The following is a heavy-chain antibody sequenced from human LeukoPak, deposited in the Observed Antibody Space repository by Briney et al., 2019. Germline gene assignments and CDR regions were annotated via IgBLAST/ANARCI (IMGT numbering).Heavy chain of an antibody. V-gene: IGHV4-59*12. CDR1: GGSISYYY. CDR2: IYYSGST. Sequence: PSETLSLTCTVSGGSISYYYWNWIRQPPGKGLEWLGCIYYSGSTYYNPSLKSRVTISVDTSKNQFSLKLSSVTAADTAVHYCARDRGYSYGYRLDWRNRKFDPWGQGTLVTVSS. D-gene: IGHD5-18*01. CDR3: ARDRGYSYGYRLDWRNRKFDP. J-gene: IGHJ5*02.